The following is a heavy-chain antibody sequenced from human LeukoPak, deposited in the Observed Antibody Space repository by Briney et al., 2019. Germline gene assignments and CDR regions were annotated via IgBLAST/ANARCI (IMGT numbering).Heavy chain of an antibody. CDR3: ARDQRRGYSYGTTQGIDY. D-gene: IGHD5-18*01. V-gene: IGHV1-18*01. J-gene: IGHJ4*02. CDR1: GYTFTSYG. Sequence: GASVKVSCKASGYTFTSYGISWVRQAPGQGLEWMGWISAYNGNTNYAQKLQGRVTMTTDTSTSTAYMELRSLRSDDTAVYYCARDQRRGYSYGTTQGIDYWGQGTLVTVSP. CDR2: ISAYNGNT.